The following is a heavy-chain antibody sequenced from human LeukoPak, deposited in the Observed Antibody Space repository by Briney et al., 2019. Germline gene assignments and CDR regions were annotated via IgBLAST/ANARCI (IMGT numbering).Heavy chain of an antibody. CDR2: INHNGNVN. CDR3: ARDPSYYDFWSGYFANYYYGMDV. Sequence: GGSLRLSCAASGFTFSSYWMNWARQAPGKGLEWVASINHNGNVNYYVDSVKGRFTISRDNSKNTLYLQMNSLRAEDTAVYYCARDPSYYDFWSGYFANYYYGMDVWGQGTTVTVSS. D-gene: IGHD3-3*01. V-gene: IGHV3-7*03. J-gene: IGHJ6*02. CDR1: GFTFSSYW.